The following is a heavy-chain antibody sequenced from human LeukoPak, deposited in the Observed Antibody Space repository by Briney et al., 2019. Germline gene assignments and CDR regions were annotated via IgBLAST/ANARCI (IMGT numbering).Heavy chain of an antibody. CDR2: IYTSGST. J-gene: IGHJ5*02. Sequence: SQTLSLTCTVSGGSISSYYRSWISQPAGKGLEWIGRIYTSGSTDYHPSLQSRVTMSVDTSKNQFSLKLTSVTAADTAVYYCARLFYDSRGYYWFDPWGQGTQVTVSS. V-gene: IGHV4-4*07. D-gene: IGHD3-22*01. CDR3: ARLFYDSRGYYWFDP. CDR1: GGSISSYY.